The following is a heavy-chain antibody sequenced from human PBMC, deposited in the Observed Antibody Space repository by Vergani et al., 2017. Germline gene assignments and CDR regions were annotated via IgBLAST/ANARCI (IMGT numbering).Heavy chain of an antibody. Sequence: QVQLVESGGGVVQPGRSLRLSCAASGFTFSSYGMHWVRQAPGKGLEWLAVIWYDGSNKYYADSVKGRFTISRDNSKNTLYLQMNSLRAEDTAVYYCARDYDILTGWGDYGMDVWGQGTTVTVSS. CDR2: IWYDGSNK. V-gene: IGHV3-33*01. D-gene: IGHD3-9*01. J-gene: IGHJ6*02. CDR3: ARDYDILTGWGDYGMDV. CDR1: GFTFSSYG.